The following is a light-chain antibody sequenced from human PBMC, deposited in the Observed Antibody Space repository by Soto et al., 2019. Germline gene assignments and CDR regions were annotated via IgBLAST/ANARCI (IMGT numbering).Light chain of an antibody. Sequence: QTVVTQEPSFSVSPGGTVTLTCGLSSGSVSTSYYPSWYQRAPGQAPRTLIYSTNTRSSGVPDRFSGSILGNKAALTITGAQADDESDYYCLLYMGSGGVFGGGTQLTVL. CDR3: LLYMGSGGV. V-gene: IGLV8-61*01. CDR1: SGSVSTSYY. CDR2: STN. J-gene: IGLJ2*01.